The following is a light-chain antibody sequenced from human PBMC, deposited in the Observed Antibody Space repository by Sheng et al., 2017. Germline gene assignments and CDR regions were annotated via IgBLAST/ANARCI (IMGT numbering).Light chain of an antibody. CDR3: QSSDSSLTFVV. V-gene: IGLV3-25*03. CDR1: ALPKQY. J-gene: IGLJ2*01. Sequence: SYELTQPPSVSVSPGQTARITCSGDALPKQYVYWYQQKPGQAPVLVIYKDSERPSGIPERFSGSSSWTTVTLTISGAQAEDEADYYCQSSDSSLTFVVFGGRDEADRP. CDR2: KDS.